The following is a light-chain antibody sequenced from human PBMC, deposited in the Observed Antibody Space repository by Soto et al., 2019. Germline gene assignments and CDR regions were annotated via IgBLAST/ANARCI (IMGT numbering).Light chain of an antibody. Sequence: EIVLTQPPGTLSLSPGALATLSCRASKSVSSSYLAGYQQKPRQAPRPLIYGASSRAIGIPERFSGSGSGTDFPLTISRLAREDCAVYYCQQYGSSPWTFGQGTKVLIK. CDR2: GAS. V-gene: IGKV3-20*01. CDR1: KSVSSSY. CDR3: QQYGSSPWT. J-gene: IGKJ1*01.